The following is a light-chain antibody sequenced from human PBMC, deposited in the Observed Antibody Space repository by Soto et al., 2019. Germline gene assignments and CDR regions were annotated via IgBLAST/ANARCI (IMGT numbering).Light chain of an antibody. Sequence: QITQSPSTLSASVADRVTINCRASQGIANYLAWYQQKPGKGPKLLIYAAATLQSGVPSRFSGSGSGTDFTLTINSLQPEDFATYYCQQDNSFPRTFGQGTKVDI. CDR1: QGIANY. CDR2: AAA. CDR3: QQDNSFPRT. V-gene: IGKV1-27*01. J-gene: IGKJ1*01.